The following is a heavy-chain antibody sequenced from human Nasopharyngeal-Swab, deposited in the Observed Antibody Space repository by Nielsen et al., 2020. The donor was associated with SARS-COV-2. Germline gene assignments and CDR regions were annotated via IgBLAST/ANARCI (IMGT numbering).Heavy chain of an antibody. J-gene: IGHJ4*02. V-gene: IGHV3-23*01. CDR1: GFDFSTYI. Sequence: GESLKISCAASGFDFSTYIMTWVRQTPGKGLEWVSGISGSGDFTYYAHSVKGRFTITRDNSKNTLYLQMNSLRAEDTAVYYCAKDPFSGIVGATRFDYWGQGTLVTVSS. CDR2: ISGSGDFT. D-gene: IGHD1-26*01. CDR3: AKDPFSGIVGATRFDY.